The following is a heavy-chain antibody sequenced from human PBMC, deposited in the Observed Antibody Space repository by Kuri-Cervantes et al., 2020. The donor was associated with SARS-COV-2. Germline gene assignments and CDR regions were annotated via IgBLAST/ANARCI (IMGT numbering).Heavy chain of an antibody. J-gene: IGHJ4*02. CDR2: IKQDGSEK. CDR1: GFTFSSYW. D-gene: IGHD3-10*01. V-gene: IGHV3-7*01. Sequence: GGSLRLSCAASGFTFSSYWMSWVRQAPGKGLEWVANIKQDGSEKYYVDSVKGRFTISRDNAKNSLYLQMNSLRAEDTAVYYCASLDHGLGSYYHTFPHDYWGLGTQVTVSS. CDR3: ASLDHGLGSYYHTFPHDY.